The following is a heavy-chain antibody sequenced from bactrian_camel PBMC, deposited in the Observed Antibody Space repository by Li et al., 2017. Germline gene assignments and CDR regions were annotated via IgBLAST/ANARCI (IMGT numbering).Heavy chain of an antibody. CDR2: TNSDGSGKT. CDR3: ATGVRRADSTYCSRDYCYRNPAFAY. D-gene: IGHD2*01. V-gene: IGHV3S1*01. CDR1: GSTFGGPGMDW. J-gene: IGHJ6*01. Sequence: HVQLVESGGGLVEAGGSLRLSCTISGSTFGGPGMDWYGWYRQGSGNECELVSITNSDGSGKTYYADSVKGRFTISKYNAENTLYLQMNSLKAEDTALYYCATGVRRADSTYCSRDYCYRNPAFAYWGQGTQVTVS.